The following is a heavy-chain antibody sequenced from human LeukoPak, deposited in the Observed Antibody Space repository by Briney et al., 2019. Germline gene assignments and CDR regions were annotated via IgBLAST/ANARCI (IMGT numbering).Heavy chain of an antibody. Sequence: PGESLRLSCAASGFTFSSFWMTWVRQAPGKGLEWVANIKEDGSDKYYVDSVKGRFTISRDNAKNSLYLQMNRLRAEDSAVYFCARDQWRLFDYWGQGTLVAVSS. CDR1: GFTFSSFW. CDR2: IKEDGSDK. CDR3: ARDQWRLFDY. J-gene: IGHJ4*02. V-gene: IGHV3-7*04. D-gene: IGHD2-21*02.